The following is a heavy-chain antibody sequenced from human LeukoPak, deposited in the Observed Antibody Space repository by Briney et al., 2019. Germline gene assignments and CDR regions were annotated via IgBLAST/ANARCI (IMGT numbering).Heavy chain of an antibody. Sequence: SETLSFTCTVSGGSISSYYWSWLRQPPGKGLEWVGYIYYSGRTNYNPSLKSRVTISVDTSKNQFSLKLSSVTAADTAVYYCARDRGYDYVWGSYRTDYFDYWGQGTLVTVSS. CDR1: GGSISSYY. J-gene: IGHJ4*02. V-gene: IGHV4-59*01. CDR2: IYYSGRT. D-gene: IGHD3-16*02. CDR3: ARDRGYDYVWGSYRTDYFDY.